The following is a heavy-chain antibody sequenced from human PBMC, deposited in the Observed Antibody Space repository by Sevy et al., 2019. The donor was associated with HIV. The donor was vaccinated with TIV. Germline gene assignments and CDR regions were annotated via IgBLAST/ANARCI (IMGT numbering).Heavy chain of an antibody. D-gene: IGHD3-22*01. V-gene: IGHV1-24*01. J-gene: IGHJ4*02. CDR2: FDPEDDEK. CDR3: ATTNDYYDTSGYPFDS. CDR1: GYTLTELS. Sequence: ASVKVSCKVSGYTLTELSMHWVRQAPGKGLEWMGTFDPEDDEKIYAQKFQGRVTMTEDTSTDTAYMELSRLRSEDTAGYYCATTNDYYDTSGYPFDSWGQGTLVTVSS.